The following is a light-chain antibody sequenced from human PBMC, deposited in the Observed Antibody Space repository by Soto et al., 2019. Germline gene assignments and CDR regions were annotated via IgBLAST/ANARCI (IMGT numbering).Light chain of an antibody. V-gene: IGLV1-40*01. CDR2: DNS. J-gene: IGLJ2*01. Sequence: QSVLTQPPSLSGAPGQRVTISCTGSRSNIGAGYDVHWYQHLPGTAHKVLIFDNSNRPSGVPDRVSGSKSGNPASLAITGRVAEDEAGYSCHSYVVSLRGPAFGGGTKLTVL. CDR1: RSNIGAGYD. CDR3: HSYVVSLRGPA.